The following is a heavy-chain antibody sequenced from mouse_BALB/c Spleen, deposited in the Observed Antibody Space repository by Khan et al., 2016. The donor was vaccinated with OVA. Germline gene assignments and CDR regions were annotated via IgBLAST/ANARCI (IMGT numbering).Heavy chain of an antibody. CDR3: ARTAIHYYGSYAMDY. V-gene: IGHV14-3*02. CDR1: GFTIKAPY. Sequence: VQLQQSGAELVKPGPSVSCSFTASGFTIKAPYCTWRRRMPSQGLEGMGRFTPGPENIKFNPKFQGKDPITAATSSTTAYLHLTSLTSEDTAVYYCARTAIHYYGSYAMDYWGLGTSVTVSS. D-gene: IGHD1-2*01. CDR2: FTPGPENI. J-gene: IGHJ4*01.